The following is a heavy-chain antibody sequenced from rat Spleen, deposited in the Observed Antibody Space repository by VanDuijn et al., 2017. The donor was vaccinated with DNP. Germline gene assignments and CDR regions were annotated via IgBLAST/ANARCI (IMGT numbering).Heavy chain of an antibody. J-gene: IGHJ3*01. V-gene: IGHV3-1*01. CDR2: ISYSGST. CDR1: GYSISSSY. Sequence: EVQLQESGPGLVKPSQSLSLTCSVTGYSISSSYRWSWIRKFPGNKMEWIGYISYSGSTSYNPSLKSRISITRDTSKNQSILQLNSVTTEDTATYYCARGGKGVWFAYWGQGTLVTVSS. CDR3: ARGGKGVWFAY. D-gene: IGHD4-3*01.